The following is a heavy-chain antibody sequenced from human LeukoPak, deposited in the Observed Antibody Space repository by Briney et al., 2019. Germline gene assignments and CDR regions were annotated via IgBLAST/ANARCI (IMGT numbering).Heavy chain of an antibody. CDR1: GFTFSSHG. D-gene: IGHD3-22*01. Sequence: GGSLRLSCAASGFTFSSHGMNWVRQAPGKGLEWVSGISPSGGITYYTDSVKGRFTISRDNSKNTQSLQMNSLRAEDTAVYYCAKEVYDSSGYYPDYFDYWGQGTLVTVSS. CDR2: ISPSGGIT. V-gene: IGHV3-23*01. CDR3: AKEVYDSSGYYPDYFDY. J-gene: IGHJ4*02.